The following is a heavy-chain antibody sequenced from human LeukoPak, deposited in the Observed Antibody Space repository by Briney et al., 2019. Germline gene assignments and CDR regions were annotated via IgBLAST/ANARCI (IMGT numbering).Heavy chain of an antibody. V-gene: IGHV3-23*01. D-gene: IGHD3-22*01. CDR2: ISGSGGNT. CDR1: GFTFSSYA. CDR3: AKAYYDSSGTRYSDY. J-gene: IGHJ4*02. Sequence: GGSLRLSCAASGFTFSSYAMNWVRQAPGKGLEWVSAISGSGGNTYYADSVKGRFTISRDNSKNTLYLQMNSLRAEDTAVYYCAKAYYDSSGTRYSDYWGQGTLVTVSS.